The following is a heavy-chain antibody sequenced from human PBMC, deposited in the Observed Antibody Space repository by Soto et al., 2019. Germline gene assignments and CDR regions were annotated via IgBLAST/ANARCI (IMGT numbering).Heavy chain of an antibody. V-gene: IGHV4-59*01. CDR3: ARTTTKHYFDY. CDR1: GGSISSYY. D-gene: IGHD4-17*01. Sequence: PSETLSLTCTVSGGSISSYYWSWIRQPPGKGLEWIGYLYYSGRTNYNPSLKSRVSISVDTSKNQFSLKLSSVTAADTAVYYCARTTTKHYFDYWGQGNLVTVSS. J-gene: IGHJ4*02. CDR2: LYYSGRT.